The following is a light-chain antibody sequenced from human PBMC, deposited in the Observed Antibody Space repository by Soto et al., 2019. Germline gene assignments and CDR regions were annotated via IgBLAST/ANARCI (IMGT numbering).Light chain of an antibody. V-gene: IGLV4-69*01. CDR3: QTWGTAMVV. J-gene: IGLJ2*01. CDR2: LNPDGTH. CDR1: TRHRSYA. Sequence: QPVLTQSPSASASLGASVKLTCSQSTRHRSYAIAWHQHQPEKGPRFLMTLNPDGTHRKGDGIPDRFSGSSSGAERYLTISSLQSEDEADYYCQTWGTAMVVFGGGTKVTVL.